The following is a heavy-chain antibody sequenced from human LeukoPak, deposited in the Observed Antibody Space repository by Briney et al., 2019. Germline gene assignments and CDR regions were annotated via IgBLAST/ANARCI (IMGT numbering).Heavy chain of an antibody. CDR2: INPNSDGT. J-gene: IGHJ4*02. CDR3: ARFLLGQWLGFDY. V-gene: IGHV1-2*02. CDR1: GYTFTDYY. D-gene: IGHD6-19*01. Sequence: ASVKVSCKASGYTFTDYYLHWVRQAPGQGLEWMGWINPNSDGTNYAQTFQVRVTMTRDTSITTAYLELRRLRSDDTAVYYCARFLLGQWLGFDYWGEGTLVTVSS.